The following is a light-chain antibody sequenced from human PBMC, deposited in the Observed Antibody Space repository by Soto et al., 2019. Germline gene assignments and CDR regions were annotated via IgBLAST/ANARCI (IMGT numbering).Light chain of an antibody. CDR2: ENN. CDR1: SGSIANNY. V-gene: IGLV6-57*04. CDR3: SAYTVSRTYV. J-gene: IGLJ1*01. Sequence: NFMLTQPHSVSESPGKTLSISCTRSSGSIANNYVQWYQQRPGSAPTTVIYENNQRLSGVPDRFSGSTDGSSNSASLTISGLQTEDEADYYCSAYTVSRTYVFGTGTKVTVL.